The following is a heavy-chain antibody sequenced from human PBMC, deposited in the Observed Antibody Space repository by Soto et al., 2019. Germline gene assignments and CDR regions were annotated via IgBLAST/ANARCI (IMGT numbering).Heavy chain of an antibody. D-gene: IGHD6-13*01. J-gene: IGHJ6*02. CDR2: ISWNSGSI. CDR3: AKDIRGGYSSSWPLRYYGMDV. V-gene: IGHV3-9*01. CDR1: GFTFDDYA. Sequence: GGSLRLSCAASGFTFDDYAMHWVRQVPGKGLEWVSGISWNSGSIGYADSVKGRFTISRDNAKNSLYLQMNSLRAEDTALYYCAKDIRGGYSSSWPLRYYGMDVWGQGTTVTVSS.